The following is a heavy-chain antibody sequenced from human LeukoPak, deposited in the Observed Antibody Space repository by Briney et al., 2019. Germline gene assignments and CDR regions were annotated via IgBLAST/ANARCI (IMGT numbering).Heavy chain of an antibody. J-gene: IGHJ3*02. V-gene: IGHV3-21*01. D-gene: IGHD6-19*01. CDR2: ISTSSSYI. CDR1: GFTFSRNS. Sequence: GGSLRLSCAASGFTFSRNSMNWVRQAPGKGLEWVSAISTSSSYIYYADSVKGRFTISRDNAKNSLYLQMNSLRVDDTAVYYCARGASVVAGSDDAFDIWGQGTMVTVSS. CDR3: ARGASVVAGSDDAFDI.